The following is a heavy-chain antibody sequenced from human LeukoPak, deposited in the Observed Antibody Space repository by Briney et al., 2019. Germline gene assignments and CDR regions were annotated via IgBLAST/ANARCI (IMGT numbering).Heavy chain of an antibody. J-gene: IGHJ4*02. CDR2: IWYDGSNK. Sequence: GRSLRLSCAASGFTFSSYGMHWVRQAPGKGLERVAVIWYDGSNKYYADSVKGRFTISRDNSKNTLYLQMNSLRAEDTAVYYCARGPTTALDYWGQGTLVTVSS. D-gene: IGHD4-17*01. CDR1: GFTFSSYG. V-gene: IGHV3-33*01. CDR3: ARGPTTALDY.